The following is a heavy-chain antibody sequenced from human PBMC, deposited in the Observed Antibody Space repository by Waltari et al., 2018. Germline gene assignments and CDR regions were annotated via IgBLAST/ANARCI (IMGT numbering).Heavy chain of an antibody. J-gene: IGHJ3*02. Sequence: EVTLVESGGGMVQPGESVRLACAASGFTVSTYNMNWVRQAPGKGLEWVSYISSSTTTYYADYVKGRFTISRDNAKNSLYLQMNSLRAEDTALYYCARGRDGYIQDVFDIWGQGTMVSVSS. CDR2: ISSSTTT. D-gene: IGHD5-12*01. CDR1: GFTVSTYN. CDR3: ARGRDGYIQDVFDI. V-gene: IGHV3-48*01.